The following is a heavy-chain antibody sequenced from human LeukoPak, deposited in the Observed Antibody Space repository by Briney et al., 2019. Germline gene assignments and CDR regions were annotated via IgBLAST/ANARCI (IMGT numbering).Heavy chain of an antibody. V-gene: IGHV4-30-4*08. Sequence: PSQTLSLTCTVSGGSISSGDYYWSWIRQPPGKGLEWIGYIYYSGSTYYNPSLKSRVTISVDTSKNQFSLKLSSVTAADTVVYYCARDQGYNWNWFDPWGQGTLVTVSS. CDR3: ARDQGYNWNWFDP. D-gene: IGHD1-1*01. CDR2: IYYSGST. J-gene: IGHJ5*02. CDR1: GGSISSGDYY.